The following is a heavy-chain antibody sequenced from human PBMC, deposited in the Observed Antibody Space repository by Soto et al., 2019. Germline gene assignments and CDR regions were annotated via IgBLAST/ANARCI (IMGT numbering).Heavy chain of an antibody. J-gene: IGHJ6*02. Sequence: QVQLVQSGAEVKKPGASVKVSCKASGYTFTSYYMHWVRQAPGQGLEWMGIINPSGGSTSYAQKFQGRATMTRDTSTSTVYMELSSLRSEDTAVYYCARDLAYCGGDCSSRSYGMDVWGQGTTVTVSS. D-gene: IGHD2-21*02. CDR3: ARDLAYCGGDCSSRSYGMDV. CDR1: GYTFTSYY. V-gene: IGHV1-46*01. CDR2: INPSGGST.